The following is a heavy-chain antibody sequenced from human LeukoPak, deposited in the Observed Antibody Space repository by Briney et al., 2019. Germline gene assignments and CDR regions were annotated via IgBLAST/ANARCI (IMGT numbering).Heavy chain of an antibody. V-gene: IGHV3-7*01. CDR3: ARDGGYSGYDWHDY. CDR2: IRQDGSEK. J-gene: IGHJ4*02. Sequence: GGSLRLSCAASGFSFGRHWMNWVRQAPGKGLEWVANIRQDGSEKNYVDSVKGRFTISRDNAKNSLYLQMNSLRAEDTAVYYCARDGGYSGYDWHDYWGQGTLVTVSS. CDR1: GFSFGRHW. D-gene: IGHD5-12*01.